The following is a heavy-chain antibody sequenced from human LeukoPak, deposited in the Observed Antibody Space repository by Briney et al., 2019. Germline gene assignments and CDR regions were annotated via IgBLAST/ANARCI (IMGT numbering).Heavy chain of an antibody. D-gene: IGHD6-13*01. CDR3: ASLMAATQWGPLDY. J-gene: IGHJ4*01. CDR1: GFNFNTYT. Sequence: GGSLRLSCATSGFNFNTYTMNWVRQAPGKGLEWLLSISTTSDHTHYADSVKGRFTISRDNAKNSLYLQMSSLRADDTAVYYCASLMAATQWGPLDYWGHGTLVTVSS. CDR2: ISTTSDHT. V-gene: IGHV3-21*01.